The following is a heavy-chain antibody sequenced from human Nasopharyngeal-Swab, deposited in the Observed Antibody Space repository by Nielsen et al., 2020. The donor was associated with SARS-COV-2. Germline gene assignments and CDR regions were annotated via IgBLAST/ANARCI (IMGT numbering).Heavy chain of an antibody. Sequence: GESLKISCAASGFTFENYAMHWVRQPPGKGLEWVAAIVGSGDISGSGGSTYYADSVKGRFTISRDNSKNTLSLQMNSLRAEDTAVYYCAKDLRGPYFFWGQGTLVTVSS. J-gene: IGHJ4*02. V-gene: IGHV3-23*01. CDR1: GFTFENYA. CDR2: IVGSGDISGSGGST. CDR3: AKDLRGPYFF. D-gene: IGHD2/OR15-2a*01.